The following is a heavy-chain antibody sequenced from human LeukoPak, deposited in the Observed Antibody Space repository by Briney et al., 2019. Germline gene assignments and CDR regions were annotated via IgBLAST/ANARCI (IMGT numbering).Heavy chain of an antibody. D-gene: IGHD2-2*01. CDR2: IYYSGST. CDR3: ARYCSSTSCRRHDAFDI. V-gene: IGHV4-39*01. CDR1: GGSISSSSYS. Sequence: SETLSLTCTVAGGSISSSSYSWGWLRQPPGPGLGWIGSIYYSGSTYYNPSLKSRVTISVDTSKNQFSLKLSSVTAADTAVYYCARYCSSTSCRRHDAFDIWGQGTMVTVSS. J-gene: IGHJ3*02.